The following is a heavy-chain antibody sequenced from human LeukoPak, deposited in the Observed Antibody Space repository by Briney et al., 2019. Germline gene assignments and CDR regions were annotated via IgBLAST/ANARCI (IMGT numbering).Heavy chain of an antibody. CDR2: IKQDGSEK. D-gene: IGHD4-23*01. CDR1: GFTFSSYA. Sequence: PGRSLRLSCAASGFTFSSYAMHWVRQAPGKGLEWVANIKQDGSEKYYVDSVKGRFTISRDNAKSSLYLQMDSLRAEDTAVYYCARAIGKSEGYWGQGTLVTVSS. J-gene: IGHJ4*02. CDR3: ARAIGKSEGY. V-gene: IGHV3-7*01.